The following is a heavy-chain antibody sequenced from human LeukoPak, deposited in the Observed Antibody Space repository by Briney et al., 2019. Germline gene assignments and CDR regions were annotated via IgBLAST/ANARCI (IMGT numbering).Heavy chain of an antibody. V-gene: IGHV3-7*01. CDR3: VTDIVVVVAATDY. Sequence: GGSLRLSCAASGFTFSRYWMSWVRQAPGKGLEWVANIRQDESEKYYMDSVKGRFTISRDNVKMSLYLQMNSLRDEDTAVYYCVTDIVVVVAATDYWGQGTLVTVSS. D-gene: IGHD2-15*01. CDR2: IRQDESEK. CDR1: GFTFSRYW. J-gene: IGHJ4*02.